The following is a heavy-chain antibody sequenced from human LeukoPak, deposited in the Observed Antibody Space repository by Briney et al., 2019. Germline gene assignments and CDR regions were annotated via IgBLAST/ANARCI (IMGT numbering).Heavy chain of an antibody. CDR3: ARQLRGEAVAGHLQPFDY. Sequence: PSETLSLTCTVSGGSISSSSYYWGWIRQPPGKGLEWIGSICYSGSTYYNPSLKSRVTISVDTSKNQFSLKLSSVTAADTAVYFCARQLRGEAVAGHLQPFDYWGQGTLVTVSS. CDR2: ICYSGST. V-gene: IGHV4-39*01. J-gene: IGHJ4*02. D-gene: IGHD6-19*01. CDR1: GGSISSSSYY.